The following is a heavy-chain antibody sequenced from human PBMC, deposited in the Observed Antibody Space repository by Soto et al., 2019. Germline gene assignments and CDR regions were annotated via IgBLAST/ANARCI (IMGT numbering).Heavy chain of an antibody. V-gene: IGHV4-34*01. Sequence: QVQLQQWGAGLLKPSETLSLTCGVYGGSFSGYYWSWIRQPPGKGLEWIGEINHSGSTNYNPSLKSRVTISVDTSKNHFSLKLSSVTAADMAVYYCARGRVSSGWYRDYWGQGTLVTVSS. J-gene: IGHJ4*02. CDR2: INHSGST. D-gene: IGHD6-19*01. CDR3: ARGRVSSGWYRDY. CDR1: GGSFSGYY.